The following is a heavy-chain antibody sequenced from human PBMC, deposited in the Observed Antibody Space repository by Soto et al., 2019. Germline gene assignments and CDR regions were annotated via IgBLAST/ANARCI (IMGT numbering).Heavy chain of an antibody. CDR1: GFTFSSYS. V-gene: IGHV3-21*01. D-gene: IGHD3-3*01. CDR3: ARAAYYDFWSGYNLYYYYGMDV. J-gene: IGHJ6*02. Sequence: GGSLRLSCAASGFTFSSYSMNWVRQAPGKGLEWVSSISSSSSYIYYADSVKGRFTISRDNAKNSLYLQMNSLRAEDTAVYYCARAAYYDFWSGYNLYYYYGMDVWGQGTTVTVSS. CDR2: ISSSSSYI.